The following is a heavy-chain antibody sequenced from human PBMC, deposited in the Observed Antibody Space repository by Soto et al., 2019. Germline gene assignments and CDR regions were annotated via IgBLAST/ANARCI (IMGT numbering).Heavy chain of an antibody. Sequence: GGSLRLSCAASGFTFSSYGIHWVRQAPGKGLEWVAVIWYDGIYEYYADSVRGRFTISRDNSKNTLYLQMNSLRAEDTAVYYCARDFRLTTVVTHYYYYYGMDVWGQGTTVTVSS. CDR1: GFTFSSYG. D-gene: IGHD4-17*01. CDR2: IWYDGIYE. J-gene: IGHJ6*02. CDR3: ARDFRLTTVVTHYYYYYGMDV. V-gene: IGHV3-33*01.